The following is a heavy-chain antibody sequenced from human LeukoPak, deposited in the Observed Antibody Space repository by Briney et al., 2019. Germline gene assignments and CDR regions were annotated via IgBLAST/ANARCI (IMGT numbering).Heavy chain of an antibody. CDR3: TRIASGVGGSCTFDY. J-gene: IGHJ4*02. Sequence: GGSLRLSCTASGFIFVDYAMTWFRQAPGKGLEWVGFIRSRTYGGTADYAASVKGRFTISRDDSESIAYLQMNSLKTEDTAVYYCTRIASGVGGSCTFDYWGQGILVTVSS. D-gene: IGHD2-15*01. CDR1: GFIFVDYA. CDR2: IRSRTYGGTA. V-gene: IGHV3-49*03.